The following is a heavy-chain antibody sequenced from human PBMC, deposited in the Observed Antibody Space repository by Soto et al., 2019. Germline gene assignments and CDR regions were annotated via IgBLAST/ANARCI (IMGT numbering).Heavy chain of an antibody. CDR3: ARALGYAFDY. V-gene: IGHV3-64*01. CDR1: GFTFSRYA. CDR2: ISRNGGST. D-gene: IGHD5-18*01. Sequence: EVQLVESGGGLVQPGGSLRLSCAASGFTFSRYAMHWVRQAPGKGLEYVSAISRNGGSTYYGNSVKGRFTISRDNSKNTLYLQMGSLRAEDMAVYYCARALGYAFDYWGQGTLVTVSS. J-gene: IGHJ4*02.